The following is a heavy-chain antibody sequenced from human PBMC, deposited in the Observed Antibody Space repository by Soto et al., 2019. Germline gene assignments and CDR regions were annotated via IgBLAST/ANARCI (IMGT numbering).Heavy chain of an antibody. CDR3: AKGAVYGDYGIVAFDI. CDR1: GFTFSSYG. D-gene: IGHD4-17*01. J-gene: IGHJ3*02. CDR2: ISYDGSNK. V-gene: IGHV3-30*18. Sequence: PGGSLRLSCAASGFTFSSYGMHWVRQAPGKGLEWVAVISYDGSNKYYADSVKGRFTISRDNSKNTLYLQMNSLRAEDTAVYYSAKGAVYGDYGIVAFDIWGQGTMVPVSS.